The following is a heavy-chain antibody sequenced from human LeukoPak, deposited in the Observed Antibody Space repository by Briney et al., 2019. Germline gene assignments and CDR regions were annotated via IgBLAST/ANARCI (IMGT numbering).Heavy chain of an antibody. CDR1: GYSFTSYC. J-gene: IGHJ3*01. CDR3: GMSGDRVPLQDDVFDV. Sequence: GESLKIPCKVSGYSFTSYCIGWVRKLPGKGLEWIGIIYTGDSGPTYSPSFQGQVTISVDKSINTAYLQWSSLQASDTAMYYCGMSGDRVPLQDDVFDVWGQGTMVTVST. V-gene: IGHV5-51*01. CDR2: IYTGDSGP. D-gene: IGHD1-26*01.